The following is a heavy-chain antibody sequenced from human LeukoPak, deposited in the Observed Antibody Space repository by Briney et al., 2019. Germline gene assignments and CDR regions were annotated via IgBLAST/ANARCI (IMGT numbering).Heavy chain of an antibody. CDR3: ARGNKWSFDS. D-gene: IGHD2-15*01. CDR2: INSDGSAT. V-gene: IGHV3-74*01. Sequence: GGSLRLSCVASGFTLSTYWMHWVRQAPGRGLVWVSRINSDGSATSYADSVMVRFTISRDSAKNTLYLQMNSLRPEDTAVYYCARGNKWSFDSWGQGALVTVSS. J-gene: IGHJ4*02. CDR1: GFTLSTYW.